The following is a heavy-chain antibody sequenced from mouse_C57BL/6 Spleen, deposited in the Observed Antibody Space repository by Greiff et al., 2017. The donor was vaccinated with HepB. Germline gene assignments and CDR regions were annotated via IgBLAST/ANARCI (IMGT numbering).Heavy chain of an antibody. J-gene: IGHJ4*01. CDR1: GFTFSSYG. V-gene: IGHV5-6*01. Sequence: EVQVVESGGDLVKPGGSLKLSCAASGFTFSSYGMSWVRQTPDKRLEWVATISSGGSYTYYPDSVKGRFTISRDNAKNTLYLQMSSLKSEDTAMYYCARTITTVVGAMDYWGQGTSVTVSS. CDR3: ARTITTVVGAMDY. D-gene: IGHD1-1*01. CDR2: ISSGGSYT.